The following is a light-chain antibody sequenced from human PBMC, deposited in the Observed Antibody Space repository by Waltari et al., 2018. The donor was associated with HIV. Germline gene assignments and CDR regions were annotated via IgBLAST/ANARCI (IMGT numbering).Light chain of an antibody. V-gene: IGLV1-40*01. J-gene: IGLJ1*01. Sequence: QSVLTQPPSVSGAPGQRVTVSCTGSASNIGDGYAVHWYQKLPGTAPKLCINGNNNRSSGVPVRFSGSKSGASASLASTGLQGEDEGDYYCQTYDTDLKTYVFGSGTKVTVL. CDR2: GNN. CDR3: QTYDTDLKTYV. CDR1: ASNIGDGYA.